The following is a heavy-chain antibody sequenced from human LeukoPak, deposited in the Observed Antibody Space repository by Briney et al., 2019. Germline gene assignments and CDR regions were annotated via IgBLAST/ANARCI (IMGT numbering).Heavy chain of an antibody. V-gene: IGHV1-69*04. CDR2: IIPILGIA. Sequence: SVKVSCKASGGTFSSYAICWVRQAPGQGLEWMGRIIPILGIANYAQKFQGRVTITADKSTSTAYMELSSLRSADTAVYYCARGGQWLGYNWFDPWGQGTLVTVSS. CDR3: ARGGQWLGYNWFDP. J-gene: IGHJ5*02. D-gene: IGHD6-19*01. CDR1: GGTFSSYA.